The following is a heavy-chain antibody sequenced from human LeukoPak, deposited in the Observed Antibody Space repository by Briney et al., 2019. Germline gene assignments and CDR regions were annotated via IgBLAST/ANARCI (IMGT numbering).Heavy chain of an antibody. J-gene: IGHJ4*02. D-gene: IGHD4-17*01. Sequence: SETLSLTCTVSGGAIRSYYWSWIRQPPGKGLEWIGYIYYSGSTNYNPSLKSRVSISVDTSKNQFSLKLSSVTAADTAVYYCARTGSTVTMLYPFDHWGQGTLVTVSS. CDR3: ARTGSTVTMLYPFDH. CDR2: IYYSGST. CDR1: GGAIRSYY. V-gene: IGHV4-59*01.